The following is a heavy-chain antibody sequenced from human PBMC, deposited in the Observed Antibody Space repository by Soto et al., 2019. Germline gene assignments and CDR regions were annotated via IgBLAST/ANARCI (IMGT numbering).Heavy chain of an antibody. J-gene: IGHJ5*02. CDR2: MNPNSGNT. Sequence: AASVEVSCKASGYTFTRYDINWVRQATGQGLEWMGWMNPNSGNTGYAQKFQGRVTMTRNTSISTAYMELSSLRSEDTAVYYCARAPEYPYYDFRTGFDPWGQGTLVTVSS. CDR1: GYTFTRYD. V-gene: IGHV1-8*01. D-gene: IGHD3-3*01. CDR3: ARAPEYPYYDFRTGFDP.